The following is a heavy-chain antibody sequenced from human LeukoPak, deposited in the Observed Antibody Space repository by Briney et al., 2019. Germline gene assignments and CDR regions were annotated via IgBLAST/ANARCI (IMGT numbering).Heavy chain of an antibody. CDR2: ISGSGGST. Sequence: SGGSLRLSCAASGFTFSGYAMNWVRQAPVKGLEWVSVISGSGGSTYYADSVKGRFTISRDNSKNTLSLQMNSLRVEDTAVYYCAKDARRTSGWYFFDYWGQGTLVTVSS. D-gene: IGHD6-19*01. V-gene: IGHV3-23*01. CDR1: GFTFSGYA. J-gene: IGHJ4*02. CDR3: AKDARRTSGWYFFDY.